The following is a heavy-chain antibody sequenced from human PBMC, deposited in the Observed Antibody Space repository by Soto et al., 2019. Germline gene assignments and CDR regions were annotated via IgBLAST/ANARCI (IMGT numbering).Heavy chain of an antibody. Sequence: VVSLRLSCAASGFTLSSYEMNWVRQAPGKGLEWVSYISSSGSTIYYADSVKGRFTISRDNAKNSLYLQMNSLRAEDTAVYYCARGRPHWFDPWGQGXLVTVSS. J-gene: IGHJ5*02. CDR1: GFTLSSYE. V-gene: IGHV3-48*03. CDR3: ARGRPHWFDP. CDR2: ISSSGSTI.